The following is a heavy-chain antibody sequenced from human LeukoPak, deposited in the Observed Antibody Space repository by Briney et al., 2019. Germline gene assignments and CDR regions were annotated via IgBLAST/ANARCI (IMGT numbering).Heavy chain of an antibody. Sequence: ASVTVSCTASGYTFTGYYMHWVRPAPGQGLEWMGWINPDSGGTNHAQKFQGRVTMTSDTSISTAYMELSSLISDDTALCYCARGHGSSPSFDYWGQGVLVTVSS. CDR3: ARGHGSSPSFDY. J-gene: IGHJ4*02. CDR2: INPDSGGT. V-gene: IGHV1-2*02. D-gene: IGHD6-6*01. CDR1: GYTFTGYY.